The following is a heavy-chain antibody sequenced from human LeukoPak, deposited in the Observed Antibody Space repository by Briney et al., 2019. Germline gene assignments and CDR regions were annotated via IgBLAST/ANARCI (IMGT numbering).Heavy chain of an antibody. CDR1: GFTFSSYG. V-gene: IGHV3-30*02. CDR3: AKTLIGFGELLSSDAFDI. J-gene: IGHJ3*02. Sequence: GGSLRLSCAASGFTFSSYGMHWVRQAPGKVLEWVAFLRYDGTTQYYADSLKGRFTISRDNSKNTLYLQMNSLRAEETATYYCAKTLIGFGELLSSDAFDIWGQGTMVTVS. CDR2: LRYDGTTQ. D-gene: IGHD3-10*01.